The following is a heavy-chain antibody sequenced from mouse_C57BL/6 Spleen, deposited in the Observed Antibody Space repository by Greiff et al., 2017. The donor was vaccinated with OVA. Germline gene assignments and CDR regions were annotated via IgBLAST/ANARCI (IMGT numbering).Heavy chain of an antibody. CDR3: ARGAWFAY. CDR2: IYPSDSET. CDR1: GYTFTSYW. J-gene: IGHJ3*01. V-gene: IGHV1-61*01. Sequence: QVQLQQPGAELVRPGSSVKLSCKASGYTFTSYWMDWVKQRPGQGLEWIGNIYPSDSETHYNQKFKDKATLTVDKSSSTAYMQLSSLTAEDSAVYYCARGAWFAYWGQGTLVTVSA.